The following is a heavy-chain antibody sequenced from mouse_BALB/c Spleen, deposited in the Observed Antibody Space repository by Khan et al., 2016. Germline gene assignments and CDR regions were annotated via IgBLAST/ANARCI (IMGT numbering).Heavy chain of an antibody. CDR1: GYSISSGYS. CDR2: IHYSGST. CDR3: TRGDYYGSGY. V-gene: IGHV3-1*02. Sequence: EVQLVESGPDLVKPSQSLSLTCTVTGYSISSGYSWHWIRQFPGNKLEWMAYIHYSGSTNYNQSLKSRISITRDTSKNQFFLQLISVTTEDTATXYCTRGDYYGSGYWGQGTTLTVSS. D-gene: IGHD1-1*01. J-gene: IGHJ2*01.